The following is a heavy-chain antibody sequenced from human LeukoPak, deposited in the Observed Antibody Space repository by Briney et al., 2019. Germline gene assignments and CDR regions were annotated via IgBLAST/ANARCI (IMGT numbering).Heavy chain of an antibody. J-gene: IGHJ6*03. D-gene: IGHD2-8*01. V-gene: IGHV4-31*03. CDR2: IYYSGST. CDR1: GGSISSGGYY. CDR3: ARGTNGVSMPYYYYYYMDV. Sequence: PSETLSLTCTVSGGSISSGGYYWSWIRQHPGKGLEWIGYIYYSGSTYYNPSLKSRVTISVDTSKNQFSLKLSSVTAADTAVYYCARGTNGVSMPYYYYYYMDVWGKGTTVTVSS.